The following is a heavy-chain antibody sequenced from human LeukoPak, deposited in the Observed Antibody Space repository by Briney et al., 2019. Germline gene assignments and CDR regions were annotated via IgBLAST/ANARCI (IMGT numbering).Heavy chain of an antibody. CDR1: GFSFSSFG. Sequence: PGGSLRLSCAASGFSFSSFGMHWVRQGPGKGLEWVAFIRYDGSNQYYADSVEGRFTISRDNAKNSLYLQMNSLRAEDTAVYYCARAGFTFSDYFGSFFDYWGQGTLVTVSS. D-gene: IGHD3-10*01. CDR2: IRYDGSNQ. J-gene: IGHJ4*02. CDR3: ARAGFTFSDYFGSFFDY. V-gene: IGHV3-30*02.